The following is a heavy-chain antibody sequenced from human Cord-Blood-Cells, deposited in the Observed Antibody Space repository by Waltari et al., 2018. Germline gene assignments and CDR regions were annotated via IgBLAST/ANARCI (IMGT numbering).Heavy chain of an antibody. J-gene: IGHJ5*02. CDR1: GGSFSGYY. CDR2: INHSGST. CDR3: ASLRGSSSSEWFDP. Sequence: QVQLQQWGAGLLKPSETLSLTCAVYGGSFSGYYWSWIRPPPGKGLEWIGEINHSGSTNYNPSLKSRVTISVDTSKNQFSLKLSSVTAADTAVYYCASLRGSSSSEWFDPWGQGTLVTVSS. D-gene: IGHD6-6*01. V-gene: IGHV4-34*01.